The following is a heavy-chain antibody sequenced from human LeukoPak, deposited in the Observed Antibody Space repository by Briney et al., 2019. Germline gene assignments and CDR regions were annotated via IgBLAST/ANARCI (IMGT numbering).Heavy chain of an antibody. CDR2: FYYNGSP. Sequence: SETLTLTCSVSGGSITSTDFWWGWIRQPPGKGLEWITNFYYNGSPYNNPSLEGRVTISVDASKNQFSLKLSSVTAADTAIYYCARRGQRTAWSFDYWGQGTLVTVSS. V-gene: IGHV4-39*01. J-gene: IGHJ4*02. D-gene: IGHD3-3*01. CDR1: GGSITSTDFW. CDR3: ARRGQRTAWSFDY.